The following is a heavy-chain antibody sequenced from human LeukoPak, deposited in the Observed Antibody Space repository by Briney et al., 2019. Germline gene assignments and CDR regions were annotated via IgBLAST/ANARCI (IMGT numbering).Heavy chain of an antibody. CDR2: IIPILGIA. CDR3: ARSMQLAPQTYYYYGMDV. J-gene: IGHJ6*02. V-gene: IGHV1-69*04. CDR1: GGTFSSYA. D-gene: IGHD6-13*01. Sequence: SVKVSCKASGGTFSSYAISWVRQAPGQGLEWMGRIIPILGIANYAQKFQGRVTITADKSTSTAYMELSSLRSEDTAVYYCARSMQLAPQTYYYYGMDVWGQGTTVTASS.